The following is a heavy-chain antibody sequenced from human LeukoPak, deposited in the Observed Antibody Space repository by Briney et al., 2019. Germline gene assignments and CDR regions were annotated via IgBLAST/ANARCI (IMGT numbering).Heavy chain of an antibody. CDR3: ARGIEVAGSDY. CDR1: GFTFSNAW. CDR2: ISGSGGST. J-gene: IGHJ4*02. V-gene: IGHV3-23*01. D-gene: IGHD6-19*01. Sequence: GGSLRLSCAASGFTFSNAWMSWVRQAPGKGLEWVSAISGSGGSTYYADSVKGRFTISRDNSKNTLYLQMNSLRAEDTAVYYCARGIEVAGSDYWGQGTLVTVSS.